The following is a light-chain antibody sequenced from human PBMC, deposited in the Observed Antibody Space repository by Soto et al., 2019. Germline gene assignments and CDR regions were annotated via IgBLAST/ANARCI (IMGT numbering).Light chain of an antibody. J-gene: IGLJ2*01. Sequence: QSALTQPRSVSGSPGQSVTISCTGTSSDVGGYNYVSWYQQHPGKAPKLMIYDVSKRPSGVPDRFSGSKSGNTASLTISGLQAEDEADSYCCSYAGSYEVFGGGTKLTVL. V-gene: IGLV2-11*01. CDR1: SSDVGGYNY. CDR3: CSYAGSYEV. CDR2: DVS.